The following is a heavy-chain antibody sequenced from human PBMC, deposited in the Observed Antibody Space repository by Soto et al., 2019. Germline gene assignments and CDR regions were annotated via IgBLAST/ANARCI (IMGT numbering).Heavy chain of an antibody. V-gene: IGHV4-4*02. CDR3: ASKWFREPYKFDY. D-gene: IGHD3-10*01. J-gene: IGHJ4*02. CDR1: GGSISSTTW. CDR2: IHHDGST. Sequence: SETLSLTCAVSGGSISSTTWWSWVRQPPGKGLEWIGEIHHDGSTNYNPSLKIRVIISVDKSKNHFSLKVNSVTAADTAVYYCASKWFREPYKFDYWGQGAMVTFSS.